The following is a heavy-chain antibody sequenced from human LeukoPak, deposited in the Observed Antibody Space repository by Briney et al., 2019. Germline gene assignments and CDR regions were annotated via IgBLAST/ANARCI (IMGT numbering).Heavy chain of an antibody. J-gene: IGHJ4*02. V-gene: IGHV4-39*01. D-gene: IGHD3-22*01. CDR2: IYYSGST. Sequence: SETLSLTCTVSGGSISSSSYYWGWIRQPPGKGLEWIGSIYYSGSTYYNPSLKSGVSISVDTSKNQFSLRLSSVTAADTAVYYCARYYYGGSGYYYVEYWGQGTLVTVSS. CDR3: ARYYYGGSGYYYVEY. CDR1: GGSISSSSYY.